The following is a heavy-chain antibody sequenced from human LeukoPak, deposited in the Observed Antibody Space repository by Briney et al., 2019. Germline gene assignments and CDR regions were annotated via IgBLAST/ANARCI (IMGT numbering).Heavy chain of an antibody. Sequence: SQTLSLTCTVSGGSVSSDDYYWSWIRQHPGKGLEWIGYIYYSGSTYYNPSLKSRVTISVDTSKNQFSLKLSSVTAADTAVYYCARVYGIVGATTEYYFDYWGQGTLVTVSS. V-gene: IGHV4-31*03. D-gene: IGHD1-26*01. CDR3: ARVYGIVGATTEYYFDY. CDR2: IYYSGST. CDR1: GGSVSSDDYY. J-gene: IGHJ4*02.